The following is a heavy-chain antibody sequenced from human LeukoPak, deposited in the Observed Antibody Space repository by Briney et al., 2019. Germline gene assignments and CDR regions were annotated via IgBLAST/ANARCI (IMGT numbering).Heavy chain of an antibody. CDR1: GFTFSSYA. CDR3: ARGGSYGDYYFDY. Sequence: PGGSLRLSCAASGFTFSSYATHWVRQAPGKGLEWVAVISYDGSNKYYADSVKGRFTISRDNSKNTLYLQMNSLRAEDTAVYYCARGGSYGDYYFDYWGQGILVTVSS. V-gene: IGHV3-30*04. CDR2: ISYDGSNK. J-gene: IGHJ4*02. D-gene: IGHD4-17*01.